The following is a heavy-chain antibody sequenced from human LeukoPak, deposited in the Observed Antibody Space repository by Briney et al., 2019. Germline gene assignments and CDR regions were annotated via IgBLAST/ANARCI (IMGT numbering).Heavy chain of an antibody. V-gene: IGHV4-31*03. J-gene: IGHJ5*02. CDR1: GGSISSGGYY. D-gene: IGHD6-13*01. Sequence: PSQTLSLTCTVSGGSISSGGYYWSWIRQHPGKGLEWIGYIYYSGSTYYNPSLKSRVTISVDTSKNQFSLKLGSVTAADTAVYYCARDVRQTGIAAAGTNWFDPWGQGTLVTVSS. CDR2: IYYSGST. CDR3: ARDVRQTGIAAAGTNWFDP.